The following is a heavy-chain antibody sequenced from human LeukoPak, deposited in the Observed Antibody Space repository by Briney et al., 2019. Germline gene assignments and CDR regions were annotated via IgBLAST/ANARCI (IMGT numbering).Heavy chain of an antibody. CDR2: ISAYNGNT. CDR1: GYTFTKYG. D-gene: IGHD6-19*01. V-gene: IGHV1-18*04. Sequence: ASVKVSCEASGYTFTKYGVSWVRQAPGQGLEWMGWISAYNGNTNYAQKLQGRVTMTTDTSTSTAYMELRSLRSDDTAVYYCARERSGWYTDYWGQGTLVTVSS. J-gene: IGHJ4*02. CDR3: ARERSGWYTDY.